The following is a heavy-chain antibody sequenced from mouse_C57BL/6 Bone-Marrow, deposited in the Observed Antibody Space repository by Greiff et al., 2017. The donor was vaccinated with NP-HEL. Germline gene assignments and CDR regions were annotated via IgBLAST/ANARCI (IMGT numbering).Heavy chain of an antibody. CDR1: GFTFSDYG. J-gene: IGHJ2*01. V-gene: IGHV5-17*01. Sequence: EVKVEESGGGLVKPGGSLKLSCAASGFTFSDYGMHWVRQAPEKGLEWVAYISSGSSTIYYADTVKGRFTISRDNAKNTLFLQMTSLRSEDTAMYYCARSDGYDGFDYWGQGTTLTVSS. CDR2: ISSGSSTI. CDR3: ARSDGYDGFDY. D-gene: IGHD2-2*01.